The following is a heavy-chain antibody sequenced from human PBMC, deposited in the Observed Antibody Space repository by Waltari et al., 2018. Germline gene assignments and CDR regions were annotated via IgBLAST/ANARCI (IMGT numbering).Heavy chain of an antibody. Sequence: QLQLQESGPGLVKPSGILSLTCTVSGDSMSSNDWWSWVRQPPGKGLEWIGQSHRSGKINYNPSLESRVTISIDTANNQFSLKVTSTTAADTAVYYCARDRGRGLYLDSWGRGTLVTVSP. J-gene: IGHJ4*02. V-gene: IGHV4-4*02. CDR1: GDSMSSNDW. CDR2: SHRSGKI. D-gene: IGHD2-15*01. CDR3: ARDRGRGLYLDS.